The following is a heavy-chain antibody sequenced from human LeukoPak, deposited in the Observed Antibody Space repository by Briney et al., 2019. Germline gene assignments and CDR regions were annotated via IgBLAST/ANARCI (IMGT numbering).Heavy chain of an antibody. CDR1: GFTFSSYA. J-gene: IGHJ6*02. D-gene: IGHD3-3*01. CDR2: ISYDGSNK. V-gene: IGHV3-30-3*01. CDR3: AKVLSDFWSGYSLFNYYYYGMDV. Sequence: GGSLRLSCAASGFTFSSYAMHWVRQAPGKGLEWVAVISYDGSNKYYADSVKGRFTISRDNSKNTLYLQMNSLRAEDTAVYYCAKVLSDFWSGYSLFNYYYYGMDVWGQGTTVTVSS.